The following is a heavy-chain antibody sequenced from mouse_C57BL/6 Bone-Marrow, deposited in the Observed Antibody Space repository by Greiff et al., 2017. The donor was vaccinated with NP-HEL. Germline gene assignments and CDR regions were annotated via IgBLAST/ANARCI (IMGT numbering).Heavy chain of an antibody. CDR2: IDPSDSYT. Sequence: VQLQQPGAELVRPGTSVKLSCKASGYTFTSYWMHWVKQRPGQGLEWIGVIDPSDSYTNYNQKFKGKATLTVDTSSSTAYMQLSSLTSEDSAVYYCAYYYGSSYERGDYFDYWGKGTTLTVSS. CDR3: AYYYGSSYERGDYFDY. CDR1: GYTFTSYW. D-gene: IGHD1-1*01. V-gene: IGHV1-59*01. J-gene: IGHJ2*01.